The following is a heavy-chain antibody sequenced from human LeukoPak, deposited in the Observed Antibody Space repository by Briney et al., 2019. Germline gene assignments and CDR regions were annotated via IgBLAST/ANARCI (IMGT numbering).Heavy chain of an antibody. CDR2: INHSGST. CDR1: GGSFSGYY. CDR3: AKPMGATLAYFQH. V-gene: IGHV4-34*01. Sequence: SETLSLTCAVYGGSFSGYYWSWIRQPPGKGLEWIGEINHSGSTNYNPSLKSRVTISVDTSKNQFSLKLSSVTAADTAVYYCAKPMGATLAYFQHWGQGTLVTVSS. D-gene: IGHD1-26*01. J-gene: IGHJ1*01.